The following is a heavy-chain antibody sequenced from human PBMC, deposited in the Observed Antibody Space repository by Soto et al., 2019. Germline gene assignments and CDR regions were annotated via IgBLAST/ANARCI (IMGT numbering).Heavy chain of an antibody. Sequence: SETLSLTCSVSGGSFGGYYWSWIRQPPGKGLEWIGYVYYSGSTDYNPSLKSRVTISIDTSKNQFSLKLTSVTAADTAVYYCARAVVVGAGTQTYYYYGMDVWGQGT. CDR3: ARAVVVGAGTQTYYYYGMDV. V-gene: IGHV4-59*01. J-gene: IGHJ6*02. D-gene: IGHD3-22*01. CDR1: GGSFGGYY. CDR2: VYYSGST.